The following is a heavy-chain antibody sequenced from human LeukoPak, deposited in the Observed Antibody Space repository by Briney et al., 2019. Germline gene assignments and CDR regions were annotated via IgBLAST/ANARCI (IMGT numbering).Heavy chain of an antibody. CDR3: ARLTSTNDILTGYYDY. CDR1: GGSRTNYY. J-gene: IGHJ4*02. Sequence: SETLFLTCSVSGGSRTNYYWGWLRQPPGKGLEWIGYIYYSGSTNYNPSLKSRVTISVDTSKNQFSLKLSSVTAADTAVYYCARLTSTNDILTGYYDYWGQGTLVTVSS. V-gene: IGHV4-59*01. CDR2: IYYSGST. D-gene: IGHD3-9*01.